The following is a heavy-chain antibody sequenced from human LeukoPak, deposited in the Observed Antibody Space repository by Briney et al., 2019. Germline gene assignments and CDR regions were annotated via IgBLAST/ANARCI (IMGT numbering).Heavy chain of an antibody. CDR3: AKDGGGITMVRGVIDYYYYYMDV. Sequence: GGSLRLSCVASGFTFSNYWMSWVRQAPGKGLECVANLKEDGSEKHYVDSVKGRFTISRDNSKNTLYLQMNSLRAEDTAVYYCAKDGGGITMVRGVIDYYYYYMDVWGKGTTVTISS. D-gene: IGHD3-10*01. V-gene: IGHV3-7*01. CDR2: LKEDGSEK. CDR1: GFTFSNYW. J-gene: IGHJ6*03.